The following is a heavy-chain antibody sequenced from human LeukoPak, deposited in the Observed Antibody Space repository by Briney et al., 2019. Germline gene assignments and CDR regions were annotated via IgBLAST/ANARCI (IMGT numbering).Heavy chain of an antibody. V-gene: IGHV4-39*01. CDR3: ARRPLNWHAFDI. CDR1: GGSFSGYY. J-gene: IGHJ3*02. D-gene: IGHD1-20*01. Sequence: SETLSLTCAVYGGSFSGYYWGWIRQPPGKGLQWIGSLYSGGGTYYNPSLKSRVTISVDISKNQFSLKVTSVTAADTAVYYCARRPLNWHAFDIWGQGTMVTV. CDR2: LYSGGGT.